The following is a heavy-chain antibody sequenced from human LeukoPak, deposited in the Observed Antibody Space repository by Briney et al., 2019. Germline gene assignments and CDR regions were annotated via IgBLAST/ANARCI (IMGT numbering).Heavy chain of an antibody. CDR3: ARDWGSIVVVVAATALDY. CDR1: GYTFTGYY. V-gene: IGHV1-2*02. CDR2: INPNSGGT. D-gene: IGHD2-15*01. J-gene: IGHJ4*02. Sequence: ASVKVSSKASGYTFTGYYMHWVRQAPGQGLEWMGWINPNSGGTNYAQEFQGRVTMTRDMSISTAYMELSRLRSDDTAVYYCARDWGSIVVVVAATALDYWGQGTLVTVSS.